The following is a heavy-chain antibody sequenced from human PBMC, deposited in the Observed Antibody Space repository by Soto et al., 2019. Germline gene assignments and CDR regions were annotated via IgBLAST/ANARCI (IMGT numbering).Heavy chain of an antibody. Sequence: QVQLVQSGAEVKKPGSSVKVSCKSSGGTFSNSPISWVRQAPGQGLEWVGGVIPVFRTANYAQKFQGRVTISADEPTNTAYMELSSLRSGDTAVYYCARSRFVVGVTEDYDGMHVWGQGTTGTVSS. CDR1: GGTFSNSP. J-gene: IGHJ6*02. CDR2: VIPVFRTA. V-gene: IGHV1-69*12. D-gene: IGHD2-8*01. CDR3: ARSRFVVGVTEDYDGMHV.